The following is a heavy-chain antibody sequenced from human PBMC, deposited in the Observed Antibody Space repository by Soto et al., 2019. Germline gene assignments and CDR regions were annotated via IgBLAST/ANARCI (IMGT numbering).Heavy chain of an antibody. CDR2: ISSSSSTI. J-gene: IGHJ4*02. Sequence: GGSLRLSCAASGFTFSSYSMNWVRQAPGKGLEWVSYISSSSSTIYYADSVKGRFTISRDNAKNSLYLQMNSLRDEDTAVYYCARDLYYDSSGYLFGTFDYWGQGTLVTVSS. V-gene: IGHV3-48*02. CDR1: GFTFSSYS. D-gene: IGHD3-22*01. CDR3: ARDLYYDSSGYLFGTFDY.